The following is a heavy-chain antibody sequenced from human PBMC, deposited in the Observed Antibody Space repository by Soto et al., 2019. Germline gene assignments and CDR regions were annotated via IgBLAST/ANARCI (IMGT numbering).Heavy chain of an antibody. V-gene: IGHV3-66*01. CDR1: GFTVSSNY. J-gene: IGHJ4*02. D-gene: IGHD3-3*01. CDR3: ARGPYYDFWGGYYTRTAGPNDY. CDR2: IYSGGST. Sequence: GGSLRLSCAASGFTVSSNYMSWVRQAPGKGLEWVSVIYSGGSTYYADSVKGRFTISRDNSKNTLYLQMNSLRAEDTAVYYCARGPYYDFWGGYYTRTAGPNDYWGQGTLVTVSS.